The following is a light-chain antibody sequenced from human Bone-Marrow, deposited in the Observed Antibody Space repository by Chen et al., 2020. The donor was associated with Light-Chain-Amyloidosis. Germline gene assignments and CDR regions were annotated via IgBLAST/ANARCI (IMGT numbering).Light chain of an antibody. Sequence: QSALTQPASVSGSPGQSITISCTGTSGDVGTYNYVSWYQQHPGKAPKVMIYAVSNWPSGVSNRFSGSKAGNTASLTIAGLQAEDEADYYCSSFTSSSSYVFGPGTKVTVL. J-gene: IGLJ1*01. CDR2: AVS. CDR1: SGDVGTYNY. V-gene: IGLV2-14*01. CDR3: SSFTSSSSYV.